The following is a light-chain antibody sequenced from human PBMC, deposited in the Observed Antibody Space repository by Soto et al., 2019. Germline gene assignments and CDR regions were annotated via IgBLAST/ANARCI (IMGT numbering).Light chain of an antibody. CDR2: DDT. V-gene: IGLV3-21*02. CDR1: NIGRKS. CDR3: QLWDSNSDHVV. Sequence: SYELTQPPSVSVAPGQTARLTCGGTNIGRKSVHWYQQKPGQAPVVVVYDDTDQPSGIPERFSGSNSGNTAALTISRVEAGDEADYYCQLWDSNSDHVVFGGGTKLTVL. J-gene: IGLJ2*01.